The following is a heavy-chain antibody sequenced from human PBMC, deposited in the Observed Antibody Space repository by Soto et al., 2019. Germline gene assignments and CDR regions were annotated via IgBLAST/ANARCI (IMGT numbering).Heavy chain of an antibody. J-gene: IGHJ4*02. CDR1: GFTFSSYA. CDR3: AKANKADLSYYYGSVSYYHFDY. D-gene: IGHD3-10*01. CDR2: INSSGGTT. V-gene: IGHV3-23*01. Sequence: HPGGSLRLSCGASGFTFSSYAMSWVRQAPGKGLEWVSDINSSGGTTYYADSVKGRFTISRDNSKNTLFLQMNSLRAEDTAVYYCAKANKADLSYYYGSVSYYHFDYWGQGALVTVSS.